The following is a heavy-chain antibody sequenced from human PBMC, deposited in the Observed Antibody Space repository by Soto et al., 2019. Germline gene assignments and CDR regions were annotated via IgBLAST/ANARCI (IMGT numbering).Heavy chain of an antibody. CDR1: GVSFRGYF. V-gene: IGHV4-34*01. D-gene: IGHD3-16*01. J-gene: IGHJ4*02. CDR2: INDSGST. Sequence: ETLSLTCSGSGVSFRGYFWSWIRQSPDKGLEWIGEINDSGSTYYNPSFKSRLTISVDTSKSQISLTLTSVTAADSAVYYCQGGDFWGQGTRVTVYS. CDR3: QGGDF.